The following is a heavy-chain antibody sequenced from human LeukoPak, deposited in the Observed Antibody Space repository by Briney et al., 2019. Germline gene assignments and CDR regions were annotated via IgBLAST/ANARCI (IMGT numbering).Heavy chain of an antibody. J-gene: IGHJ4*02. V-gene: IGHV4-39*02. D-gene: IGHD6-6*01. Sequence: PSETLSLTCTVSGGSISSSSYYWAWIRQPPGKGLEWIGSIYYSGSTYYNPSLKSRVTISVDTSKNHFSLKLSSVTAADTAVYYCARSRGIAAYFDYWGQGTLVTVSS. CDR1: GGSISSSSYY. CDR3: ARSRGIAAYFDY. CDR2: IYYSGST.